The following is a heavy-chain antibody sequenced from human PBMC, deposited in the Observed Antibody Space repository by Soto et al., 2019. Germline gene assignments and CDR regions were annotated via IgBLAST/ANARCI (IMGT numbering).Heavy chain of an antibody. CDR2: IKSKTDEGAT. Sequence: GGSLRLSCAASGFTFSNAWMSWVRQAPGKGLEWVGRIKSKTDEGATDYAAPVKGRFTISRDDSKNTLYLQMNSLKTEDTAVYYCTTGDPRSYWGQGTLVTVSS. V-gene: IGHV3-15*01. CDR3: TTGDPRSY. J-gene: IGHJ4*02. CDR1: GFTFSNAW. D-gene: IGHD4-17*01.